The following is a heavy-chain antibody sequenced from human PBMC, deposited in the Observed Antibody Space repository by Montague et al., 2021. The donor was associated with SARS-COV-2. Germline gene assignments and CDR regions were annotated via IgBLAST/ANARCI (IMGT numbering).Heavy chain of an antibody. CDR1: GFSLITIGMC. V-gene: IGHV2-70*01. D-gene: IGHD3-16*01. Sequence: PALVKPTQTLTLTCTFSGFSLITIGMCVSWIRQPPGKALEWPALIDWXXXKCYSTSLRTRLTISKDTSKNQVVLTMTNMDPVDTATYYCARTDMYVTFGGVYGAFDIWGQGTLVAVSS. CDR2: IDWXXXK. J-gene: IGHJ3*02. CDR3: ARTDMYVTFGGVYGAFDI.